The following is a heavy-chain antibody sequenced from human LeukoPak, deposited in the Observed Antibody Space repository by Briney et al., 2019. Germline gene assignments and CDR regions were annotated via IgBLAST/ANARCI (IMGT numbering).Heavy chain of an antibody. D-gene: IGHD6-19*01. CDR2: INPNNGGT. Sequence: ASVKVSCKASGYTFTGYYMHWVRQAPGQGLEWMGWINPNNGGTNYAQKFQGRGTMTRDTSINTAYMEVARLRSDDTAVYYCARESETSGWSPDYWGQGTLVTVSS. J-gene: IGHJ4*02. CDR3: ARESETSGWSPDY. CDR1: GYTFTGYY. V-gene: IGHV1-2*02.